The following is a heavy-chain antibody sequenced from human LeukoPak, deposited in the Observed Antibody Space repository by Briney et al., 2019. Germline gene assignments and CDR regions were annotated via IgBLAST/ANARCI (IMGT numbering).Heavy chain of an antibody. CDR3: ARGGGYGSGSHYYFDY. V-gene: IGHV3-11*01. CDR1: EFTFTDYY. D-gene: IGHD3-10*01. CDR2: ISISGSTI. Sequence: GGSLRLSCAASEFTFTDYYMSWIRQAPGKGLEWLSYISISGSTIYYADSVKGRFTISRDNAKNSLYLQMNSLRAEDTAVYYCARGGGYGSGSHYYFDYWGQGTLVTVSS. J-gene: IGHJ4*02.